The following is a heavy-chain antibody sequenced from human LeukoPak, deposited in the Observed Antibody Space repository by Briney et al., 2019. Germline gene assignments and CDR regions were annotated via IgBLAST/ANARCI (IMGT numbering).Heavy chain of an antibody. CDR2: IYYSGST. CDR3: ARHGRHTIFGVVPTGGFDY. D-gene: IGHD3-3*01. Sequence: PSETLSLTCTVSGGSLSSYYWSWIRQPPGKGLEGVGYIYYSGSTNYNPSLMSRVTISVDTSKNQFSLKLSSVTAADTAVYYCARHGRHTIFGVVPTGGFDYWGQGTLVTVSS. V-gene: IGHV4-59*01. CDR1: GGSLSSYY. J-gene: IGHJ4*02.